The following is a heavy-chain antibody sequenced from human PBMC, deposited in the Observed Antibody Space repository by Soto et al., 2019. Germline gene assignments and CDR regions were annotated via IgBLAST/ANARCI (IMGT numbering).Heavy chain of an antibody. CDR1: GFTFSDYY. Sequence: GGSLRLSCTASGFTFSDYYMTWIRQAPGKGLEWISYISTRSDYTNYADSVKGRFTISRDNAKSSLYLQMNTLRAEDTAVYYCARDRDLSSSWSFDYWGQGILVTVSS. D-gene: IGHD6-13*01. CDR2: ISTRSDYT. J-gene: IGHJ4*02. V-gene: IGHV3-11*06. CDR3: ARDRDLSSSWSFDY.